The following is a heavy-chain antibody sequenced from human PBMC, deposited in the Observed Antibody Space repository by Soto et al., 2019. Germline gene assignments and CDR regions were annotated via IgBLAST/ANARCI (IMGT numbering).Heavy chain of an antibody. CDR2: ISYDGSNK. D-gene: IGHD4-4*01. CDR3: AKDNLQKEYNWFDP. CDR1: GFNFSSYG. V-gene: IGHV3-30*18. Sequence: SLRLSYAASGFNFSSYGMHWVRQAPGKGLEWVAVISYDGSNKYYADSVKGRFTISRDNSKNTLYLQMNSLRAEDTAVYYCAKDNLQKEYNWFDPWGKGTLVPVFS. J-gene: IGHJ5*02.